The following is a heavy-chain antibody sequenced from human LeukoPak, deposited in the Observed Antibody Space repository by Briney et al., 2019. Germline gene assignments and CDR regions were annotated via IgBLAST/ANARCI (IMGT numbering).Heavy chain of an antibody. Sequence: GGSLRLSCAASGFTFDDYGMSWVRQAPGKGLEWVSGINWNGGSTGYADSVKGRFTISRDNAKNSLYLQMNSLRAEDTAVYYCATLRRSGSYFLDYWGQGTLVTVSS. V-gene: IGHV3-20*04. CDR1: GFTFDDYG. J-gene: IGHJ4*02. CDR3: ATLRRSGSYFLDY. D-gene: IGHD1-26*01. CDR2: INWNGGST.